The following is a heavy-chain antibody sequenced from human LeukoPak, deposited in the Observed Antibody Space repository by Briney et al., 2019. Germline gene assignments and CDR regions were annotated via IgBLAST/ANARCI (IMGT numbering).Heavy chain of an antibody. CDR2: IRYDGSNK. V-gene: IGHV3-30*02. CDR3: AKDRLLNCRGDCYIFDY. D-gene: IGHD2-21*02. J-gene: IGHJ4*02. Sequence: PGGSLRLSCAASGFTFSSYGMHWVRQAPGKGLEWVAFIRYDGSNKYYADSVKGQFSISRDNSKNTLYLQVNGLRTEDTAVYYCAKDRLLNCRGDCYIFDYWGQGTVVTVSS. CDR1: GFTFSSYG.